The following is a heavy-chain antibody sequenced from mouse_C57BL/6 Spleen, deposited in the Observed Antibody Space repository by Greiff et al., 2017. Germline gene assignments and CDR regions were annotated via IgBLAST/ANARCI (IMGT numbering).Heavy chain of an antibody. CDR1: GFTFSSYA. D-gene: IGHD1-1*01. V-gene: IGHV5-4*01. CDR3: ARDGYGGSYSWFAY. Sequence: EVKLVESGGGLVKPGGSLKLSCAASGFTFSSYAMSWVRQTPEKRLEWVATISDGGSYTYYPDNVKGRFTISRDNAKNNLYLQMSHLKSEDTAMYYCARDGYGGSYSWFAYWGQGTLVTVSA. J-gene: IGHJ3*01. CDR2: ISDGGSYT.